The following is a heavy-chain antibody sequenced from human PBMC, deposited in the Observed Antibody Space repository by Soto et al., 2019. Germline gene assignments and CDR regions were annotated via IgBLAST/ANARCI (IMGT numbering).Heavy chain of an antibody. CDR2: ISSSSSYI. D-gene: IGHD6-19*01. Sequence: PGESLKVSCAASGFTFSSYSMNWVRQAPGKGLEWVSSISSSSSYIYYADSVKGRFTISRDNAKNPLYLRMNSLRAEDTAVYYCARAPYSSGPNYWGQGTLVTVSS. CDR3: ARAPYSSGPNY. CDR1: GFTFSSYS. V-gene: IGHV3-21*01. J-gene: IGHJ4*02.